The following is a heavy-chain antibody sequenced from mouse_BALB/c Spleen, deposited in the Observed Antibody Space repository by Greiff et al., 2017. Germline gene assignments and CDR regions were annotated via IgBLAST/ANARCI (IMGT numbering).Heavy chain of an antibody. CDR3: ARFYYGSTLFAY. V-gene: IGHV5-6-3*01. CDR1: GFTFSSYG. Sequence: EVHLVESGGGLVQPGGSLKLSCAASGFTFSSYGMSWVRQTPDKRLELVATINSNGGSTYYPDSVKGRFTISRDNAKNTLYLQMSSLKSEDTAMYYCARFYYGSTLFAYWGQGTLVTVSA. J-gene: IGHJ3*01. CDR2: INSNGGST. D-gene: IGHD1-1*01.